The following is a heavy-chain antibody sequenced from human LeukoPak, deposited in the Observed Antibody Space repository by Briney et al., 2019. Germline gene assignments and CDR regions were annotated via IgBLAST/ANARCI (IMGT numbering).Heavy chain of an antibody. CDR2: IKQDGSEK. Sequence: PGGSLRLSCAASGFTFSSYWMSWVRQAPGKGLEWVANIKQDGSEKYYADSVKGRFTISRDNSKNTLYLQMNSLRAEDTAVYYCANFEDYSNYGENNHIDYWGQGTLVTVSS. J-gene: IGHJ4*02. V-gene: IGHV3-7*01. CDR3: ANFEDYSNYGENNHIDY. CDR1: GFTFSSYW. D-gene: IGHD4-4*01.